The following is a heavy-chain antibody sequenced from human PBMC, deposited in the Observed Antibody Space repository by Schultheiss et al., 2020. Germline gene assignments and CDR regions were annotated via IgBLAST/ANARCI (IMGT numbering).Heavy chain of an antibody. J-gene: IGHJ4*02. Sequence: SQTLSLTCTVSGGSISSGGYYWSWIRQHPGKGLEWIGRIYTSGSTNYNPSLKSRVTISVDTSKNQFSLKLSSVTAADTAVYYCAREVLEEVVVIDYWGQGTLVTVSS. D-gene: IGHD2-21*01. V-gene: IGHV4-61*02. CDR1: GGSISSGGYY. CDR3: AREVLEEVVVIDY. CDR2: IYTSGST.